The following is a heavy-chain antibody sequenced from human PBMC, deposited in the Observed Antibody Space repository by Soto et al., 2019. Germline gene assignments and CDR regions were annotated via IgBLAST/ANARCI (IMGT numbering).Heavy chain of an antibody. CDR1: GYSFTSYW. V-gene: IGHV5-51*01. J-gene: IGHJ6*02. Sequence: GESLKISCKGSGYSFTSYWIGWVRQMPGKGLEWMGIIYPGDSDTRYSPSFQGQVTISADKSISTAYLQWSSLKASATAMYYCARRGYCSGGSCYSLGDDYYYYGMDVWGQGTTVTVSS. D-gene: IGHD2-15*01. CDR2: IYPGDSDT. CDR3: ARRGYCSGGSCYSLGDDYYYYGMDV.